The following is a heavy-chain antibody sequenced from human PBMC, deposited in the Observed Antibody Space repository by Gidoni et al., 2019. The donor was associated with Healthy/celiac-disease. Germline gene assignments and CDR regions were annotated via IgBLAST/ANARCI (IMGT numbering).Heavy chain of an antibody. J-gene: IGHJ3*02. CDR1: GFPFSSYS. V-gene: IGHV3-21*01. D-gene: IGHD3-3*01. CDR3: ARDLLKLDFWSGGDAFDI. CDR2: ISSSSSYI. Sequence: EVQLVESGGGLVKPGGSLRLSCAASGFPFSSYSMNWVRQAPGKGLAWVSSISSSSSYIYYADSVKGRFTISRDNAKNSLYLQMNSLRAEDTAVYYCARDLLKLDFWSGGDAFDIWGQGTMVTVSS.